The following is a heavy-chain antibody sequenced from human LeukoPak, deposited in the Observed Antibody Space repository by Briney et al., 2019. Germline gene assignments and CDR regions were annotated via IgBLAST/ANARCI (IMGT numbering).Heavy chain of an antibody. J-gene: IGHJ6*03. CDR1: GFAFDDCA. Sequence: RSGGSLRLSCAASGFAFDDCAMNWVRQAPGKGLEWVSGIYWHGGSTGYADSVKDRFTISRDNAKNSLYLQMNSLRAEDTALYYCARDIVVVPAAIPGRYYYYMDVWGKGTTVTVSS. V-gene: IGHV3-20*04. CDR2: IYWHGGST. D-gene: IGHD2-2*02. CDR3: ARDIVVVPAAIPGRYYYYMDV.